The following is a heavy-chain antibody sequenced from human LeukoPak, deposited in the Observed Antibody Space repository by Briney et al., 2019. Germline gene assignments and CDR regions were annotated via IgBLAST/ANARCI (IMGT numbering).Heavy chain of an antibody. D-gene: IGHD3-3*01. CDR3: ARVGTTLRFLEWLPYPFDY. CDR1: GYTFTGYY. Sequence: ASVKVSCKASGYTFTGYYMHWVRQAPGQGLEWMGWINPNSGGTNYAQKVQGRVTMTRDTSISTAYMELSRLRSDDTAVYYCARVGTTLRFLEWLPYPFDYWGQGTLVAVSS. V-gene: IGHV1-2*02. J-gene: IGHJ4*02. CDR2: INPNSGGT.